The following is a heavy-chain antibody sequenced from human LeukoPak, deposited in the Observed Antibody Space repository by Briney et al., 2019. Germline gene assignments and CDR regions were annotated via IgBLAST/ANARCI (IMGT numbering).Heavy chain of an antibody. J-gene: IGHJ3*02. V-gene: IGHV3-74*01. CDR2: INSDGRTT. Sequence: GGSLRLSCAAAGFTFSTYWMHWFRQVPGKGLVWVSRINSDGRTTGYADSVKGRFTISRDNAKNTLYLQMNSLRVEDTAVYYCGSPRTFSGRNVLDMWGQGTMVTVSS. CDR3: GSPRTFSGRNVLDM. CDR1: GFTFSTYW. D-gene: IGHD3-10*02.